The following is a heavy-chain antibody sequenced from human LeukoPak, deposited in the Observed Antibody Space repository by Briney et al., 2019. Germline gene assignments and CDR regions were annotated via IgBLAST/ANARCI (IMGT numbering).Heavy chain of an antibody. Sequence: GGSLRLSCAASGFTFSSYAMSWVRQAPGRGLGWVSAMSGSGGSTYFADSVKGRFTISRDKSKNTLYLQMNSRRAEDTAVYYCVKVDNGILTGYYAFDYWGQGTLVTVSS. CDR1: GFTFSSYA. CDR2: MSGSGGST. D-gene: IGHD3-9*01. J-gene: IGHJ4*02. V-gene: IGHV3-23*01. CDR3: VKVDNGILTGYYAFDY.